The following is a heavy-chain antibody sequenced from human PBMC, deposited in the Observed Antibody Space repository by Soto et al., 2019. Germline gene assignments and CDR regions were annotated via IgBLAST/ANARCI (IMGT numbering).Heavy chain of an antibody. CDR2: ISAYNGNT. CDR3: ARAGSYDSSGPQDWFDP. D-gene: IGHD3-22*01. Sequence: QVQLVQSGAEVKKPGASVKVSCKASGYTFTSYGISWVRQAPGQGLEWMGWISAYNGNTNYAQKLQGRVTMTTDTSTRTAYMELRSLRSDDTAVYYCARAGSYDSSGPQDWFDPWGQGTLVTVSS. V-gene: IGHV1-18*01. CDR1: GYTFTSYG. J-gene: IGHJ5*02.